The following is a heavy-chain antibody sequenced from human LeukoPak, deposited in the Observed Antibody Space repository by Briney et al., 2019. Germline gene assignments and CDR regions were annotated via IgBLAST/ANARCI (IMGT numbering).Heavy chain of an antibody. CDR1: GYTFTSYG. CDR3: ARGPHIRTYDRDNWFDP. D-gene: IGHD3-3*01. J-gene: IGHJ5*02. V-gene: IGHV1-18*01. CDR2: ISAYNGNT. Sequence: ASVKVSCKPSGYTFTSYGISWVRQAPGQGLEWMGWISAYNGNTNYAQKFQGRVTTTRDMSTSTVYMELSSLRSEDTAIYYCARGPHIRTYDRDNWFDPWGQGTLVTVSS.